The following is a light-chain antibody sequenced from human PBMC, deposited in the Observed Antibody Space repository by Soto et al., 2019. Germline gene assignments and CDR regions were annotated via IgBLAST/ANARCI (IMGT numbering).Light chain of an antibody. CDR1: VSGN. CDR3: QQYNNWPPLT. Sequence: EIVMTQSPATLSVSPGERATLSCRASVSGNLAWYQQKPGQAPRLLIYGASTRATGIPARFSGSGSGTEFTLTISSLQSEDFAVYYCQQYNNWPPLTFGGGTKVEIK. J-gene: IGKJ4*01. V-gene: IGKV3-15*01. CDR2: GAS.